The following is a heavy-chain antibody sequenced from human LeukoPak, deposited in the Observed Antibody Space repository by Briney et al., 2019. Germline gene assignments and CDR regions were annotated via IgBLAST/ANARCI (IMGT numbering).Heavy chain of an antibody. CDR2: INHSGST. V-gene: IGHV4-59*12. CDR3: ARDNDQLGLDPFDY. Sequence: SETLSLTCTVSGGSISSYYWSWIRQPPGKGLEWIGEINHSGSTNYNPSLKSRVTISVDTSKNQFSLKLSSVTAADTAMYYCARDNDQLGLDPFDYWGQGTLVTVSS. D-gene: IGHD1-1*01. CDR1: GGSISSYY. J-gene: IGHJ4*02.